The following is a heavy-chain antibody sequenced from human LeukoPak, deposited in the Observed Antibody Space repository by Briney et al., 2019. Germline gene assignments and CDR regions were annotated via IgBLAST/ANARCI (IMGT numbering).Heavy chain of an antibody. J-gene: IGHJ4*02. CDR2: IYPGNSDT. CDR3: ARQDYDSSGYYYHPPDY. V-gene: IGHV5-51*01. D-gene: IGHD3-22*01. CDR1: GYKFTSYW. Sequence: GESLKISCKGSGYKFTSYWIGWVRQMPGKGLEWMGIIYPGNSDTRYSTSFQGQVTISADRSISTAYLQWSGLKASDTAMHYCARQDYDSSGYYYHPPDYWGQGTLVIVSS.